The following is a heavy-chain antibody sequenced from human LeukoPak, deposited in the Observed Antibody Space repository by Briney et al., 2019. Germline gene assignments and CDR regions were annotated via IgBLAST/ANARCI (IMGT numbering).Heavy chain of an antibody. CDR2: INSDGSST. D-gene: IGHD3-16*01. Sequence: LSGGSLRLSCAASGFTFSSYWMHWVRQAPGKGLVWVSRINSDGSSTSYADSVKGRFTISRDNAKNTLYLQMNSLRVEDTGIYYCARDAGWGRLDSWGQGALVTVSS. V-gene: IGHV3-74*01. J-gene: IGHJ4*02. CDR3: ARDAGWGRLDS. CDR1: GFTFSSYW.